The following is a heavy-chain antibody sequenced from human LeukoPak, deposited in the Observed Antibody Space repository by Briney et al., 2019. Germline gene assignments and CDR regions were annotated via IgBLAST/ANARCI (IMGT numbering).Heavy chain of an antibody. D-gene: IGHD3-10*01. V-gene: IGHV3-33*06. CDR2: IWYDGSNK. J-gene: IGHJ5*02. CDR3: AKDIPARGKDS. Sequence: PGRSLRLSCAASGFTFSSYGMHWVRQAPGKGLEWVAVIWYDGSNKYYADSVKGRFTISRDNSKNTLYLQMNSLRAEDTAWYYCAKDIPARGKDSWGQGTLVTVSS. CDR1: GFTFSSYG.